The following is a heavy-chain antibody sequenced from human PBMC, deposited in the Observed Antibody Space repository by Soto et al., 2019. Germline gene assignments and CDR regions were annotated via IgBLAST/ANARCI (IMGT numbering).Heavy chain of an antibody. V-gene: IGHV1-46*01. D-gene: IGHD3-3*01. Sequence: ASVKVSCKASGYTFTSYYMHWVRQAPGQGLEWMGIINPSGGSTSYAQKFQGRVTMTRDTSTSTVYMELSSLRSEDTAVYYCARDRITIFGAVIPTALAPWGQGTLVTVSS. CDR3: ARDRITIFGAVIPTALAP. CDR1: GYTFTSYY. J-gene: IGHJ5*02. CDR2: INPSGGST.